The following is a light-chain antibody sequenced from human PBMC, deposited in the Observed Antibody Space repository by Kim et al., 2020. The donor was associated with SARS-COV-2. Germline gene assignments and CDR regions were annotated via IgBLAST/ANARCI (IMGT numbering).Light chain of an antibody. CDR3: NFRASSGTNWV. CDR2: GKN. Sequence: SSELTQDPAVSVALGQTVRITCQGDSLRSYYASWYQQKPGQAPVLVIYGKNNRPSGIPDRFSGSSSGNTASLSITGAQAEDEADYYCNFRASSGTNWVFG. CDR1: SLRSYY. J-gene: IGLJ3*02. V-gene: IGLV3-19*01.